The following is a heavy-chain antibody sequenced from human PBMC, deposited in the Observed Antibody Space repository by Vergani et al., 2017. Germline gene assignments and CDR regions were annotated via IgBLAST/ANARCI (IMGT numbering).Heavy chain of an antibody. Sequence: QLHLQESGPGLVKPSETLSLTCTVSGGSITSSSYYWGWIRQPPGKGLEWIGNIYHSGGAYYNPSLKGRVTISVDTSKNQFSLEVTSATAADTAIYFCARTESFILRYFHWALWGQGTLVTVSS. D-gene: IGHD3-9*01. V-gene: IGHV4-39*01. CDR2: IYHSGGA. J-gene: IGHJ4*02. CDR1: GGSITSSSYY. CDR3: ARTESFILRYFHWAL.